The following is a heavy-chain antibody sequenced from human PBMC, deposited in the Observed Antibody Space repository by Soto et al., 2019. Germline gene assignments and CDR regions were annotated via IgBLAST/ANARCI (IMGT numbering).Heavy chain of an antibody. J-gene: IGHJ6*02. D-gene: IGHD3-10*01. Sequence: ASVKVSCKASGYTFTSYGISWVRQAPGQGXEWMGWISAYNGNTNYAQKLQGRVTMTTDTSTSTAYMELRSLRSDDTAVYYCAREGTMVRGVVLANYYYGMDVWGQGTTVTVSS. CDR1: GYTFTSYG. V-gene: IGHV1-18*01. CDR3: AREGTMVRGVVLANYYYGMDV. CDR2: ISAYNGNT.